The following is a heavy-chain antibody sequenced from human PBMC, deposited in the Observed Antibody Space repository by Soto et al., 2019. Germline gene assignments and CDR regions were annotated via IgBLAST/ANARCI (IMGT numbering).Heavy chain of an antibody. V-gene: IGHV3-21*01. J-gene: IGHJ6*03. CDR3: AREARVLLWFGELSWAASYYYMDV. CDR1: GFTFSSYS. CDR2: ISSSSSYI. Sequence: PGGSLRLSCAASGFTFSSYSMNWVRQAPGKGLEWVSSISSSSSYIYYADSVKGRFTISRDNAKNSLYLQMNSLRAEDTAVYYCAREARVLLWFGELSWAASYYYMDVWGKGTTVTVSS. D-gene: IGHD3-10*01.